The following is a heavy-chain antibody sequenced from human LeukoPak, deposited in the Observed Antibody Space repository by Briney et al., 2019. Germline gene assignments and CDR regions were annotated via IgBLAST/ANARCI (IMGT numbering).Heavy chain of an antibody. D-gene: IGHD1-1*01. J-gene: IGHJ4*02. V-gene: IGHV3-30-3*01. CDR1: GFTFSSFA. CDR2: ISYDGSNK. CDR3: ARSISGVYNRFDY. Sequence: GGSLRLSCAASGFTFSSFAIHWVRQAPGKGLEWVAVISYDGSNKYYADSVKGRFTISRDNSKNTLYLQMNSLRPEDTAVYYCARSISGVYNRFDYWGKGSLVTASS.